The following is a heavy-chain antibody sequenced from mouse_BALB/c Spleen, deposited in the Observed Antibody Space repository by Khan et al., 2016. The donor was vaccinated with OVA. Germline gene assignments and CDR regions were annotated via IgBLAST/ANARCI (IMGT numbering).Heavy chain of an antibody. CDR3: ARDQYGNYFYAMDY. CDR1: GYTFTSYW. V-gene: IGHV1-69*02. CDR2: IDPSDSET. Sequence: VQLQQSGAELVKPGAPVKLSCKASGYTFTSYWMNWVKQRPGRGIEWIGRIDPSDSETHYNQKFKDKATLTVDKSSSTAYIQLSSLTSEDSAVYYSARDQYGNYFYAMDYWGQGTSVTVSS. D-gene: IGHD2-10*02. J-gene: IGHJ4*01.